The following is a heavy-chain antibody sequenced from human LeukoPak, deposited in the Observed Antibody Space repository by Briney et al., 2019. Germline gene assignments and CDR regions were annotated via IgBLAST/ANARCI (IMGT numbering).Heavy chain of an antibody. D-gene: IGHD3-10*01. CDR3: VKEMGITMVRGVLDAFDI. V-gene: IGHV1-24*01. J-gene: IGHJ3*02. CDR2: FDPEDGET. CDR1: GYTLTELS. Sequence: ASVKVSCKVSGYTLTELSMHWVRQAPGKGLEWMGGFDPEDGETIYAQKFQGRVTMTEDTSTDTAYMELSSLRSEDTAVYYCVKEMGITMVRGVLDAFDIWGQGTMVTVSP.